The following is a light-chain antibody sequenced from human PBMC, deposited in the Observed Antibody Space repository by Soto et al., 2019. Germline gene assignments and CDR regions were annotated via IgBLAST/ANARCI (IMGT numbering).Light chain of an antibody. CDR3: CSYAGSYSVI. J-gene: IGLJ2*01. CDR1: SSDVGGYNY. V-gene: IGLV2-11*01. Sequence: QSALTQPASVSGSPGQSITISCTGTSSDVGGYNYVSWYQQHPGKAPKLMIYEVSNRPSWVPDRFSGSKSGNTASLTISGLQAEDEADYYCCSYAGSYSVIFGGGTKLTVL. CDR2: EVS.